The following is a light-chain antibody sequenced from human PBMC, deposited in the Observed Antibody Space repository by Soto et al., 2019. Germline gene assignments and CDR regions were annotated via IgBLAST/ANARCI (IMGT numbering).Light chain of an antibody. CDR2: GAS. CDR1: QDIRKY. J-gene: IGKJ3*01. CDR3: QLYDNLPPFT. Sequence: DIQMTQSPSSLSASVGDRVTITCQASQDIRKYLNWYQQKPGRAPNLLIYGASNLETGVPSRFSGSRYGTDFTFAISSLQPEDIATYYCQLYDNLPPFTFGPGTKVAIK. V-gene: IGKV1-33*01.